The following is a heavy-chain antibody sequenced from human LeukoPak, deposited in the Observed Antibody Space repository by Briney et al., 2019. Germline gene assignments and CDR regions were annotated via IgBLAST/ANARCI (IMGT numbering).Heavy chain of an antibody. V-gene: IGHV4-39*01. Sequence: PSETLSLTCTVSGGSISSSSYYWGWIRQPPGKGLEWIGSIYYSGSTYYNPSLKSRVTISVDTSKNEFSLKLNSVTAADTAVYYCARHDSAVGALFIWGQGTLVTVSS. CDR3: ARHDSAVGALFI. CDR1: GGSISSSSYY. CDR2: IYYSGST. D-gene: IGHD1-26*01. J-gene: IGHJ4*02.